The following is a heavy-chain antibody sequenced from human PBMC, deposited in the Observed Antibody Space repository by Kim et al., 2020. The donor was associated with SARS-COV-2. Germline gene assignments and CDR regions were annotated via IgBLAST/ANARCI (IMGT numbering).Heavy chain of an antibody. V-gene: IGHV2-70*11. CDR2: IDWDDDK. D-gene: IGHD1-7*01. J-gene: IGHJ6*03. CDR1: GFSLSTSGMC. CDR3: ARLRGSGTTRSQSYRYYMDV. Sequence: SGPTLVNPTQTLALTCTFSGFSLSTSGMCVNWIRQSPGKALEWLARIDWDDDKYYNTSLKTRPTISKDTSKNQVVLTMTNMDPVDTATYYCARLRGSGTTRSQSYRYYMDVWGKGTTVTVSS.